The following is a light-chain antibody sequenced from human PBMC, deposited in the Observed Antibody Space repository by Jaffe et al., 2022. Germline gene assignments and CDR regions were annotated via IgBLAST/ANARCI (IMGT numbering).Light chain of an antibody. CDR1: PGPVTSGHY. J-gene: IGLJ2*01. CDR3: LLSYGSARAYF. CDR2: DTN. V-gene: IGLV7-46*01. Sequence: QAVVTQEPSMTVSPGGTIILTCTSTPGPVTSGHYPYWFQQKPGQAPRTLIYDTNNRHSWTPARFSGSLLGGKAALTLSGAQPEDEADYYCLLSYGSARAYFFGGGTKLTVL.